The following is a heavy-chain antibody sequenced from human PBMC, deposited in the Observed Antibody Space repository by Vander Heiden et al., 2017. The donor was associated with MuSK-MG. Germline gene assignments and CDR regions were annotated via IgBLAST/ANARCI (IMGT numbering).Heavy chain of an antibody. V-gene: IGHV4-59*01. CDR3: ARVVVVTARGWFDP. CDR2: IYYSGST. D-gene: IGHD2-21*02. CDR1: GGSISSYY. J-gene: IGHJ5*02. Sequence: QVQLQESGPGLAKPSETLSLTSPVPGGSISSYYWSWIRQPPGKGLEWIGYIYYSGSTNYNPSLKSRVTISVDTSKNQFSLKLSSVTAADTAVYYCARVVVVTARGWFDPWGQGTLVTVSS.